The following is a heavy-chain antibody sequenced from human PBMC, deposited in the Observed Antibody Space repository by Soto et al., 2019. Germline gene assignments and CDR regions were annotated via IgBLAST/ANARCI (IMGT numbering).Heavy chain of an antibody. Sequence: PGGSLRLSCAASGFTFSSYGMHWVRQAPGKGLEWVAVISYDGSNKYYADSVKGRFTISRDNSKNTLYLQMNSLRAEDTAVYYCAKTRMATDHSFDYWGQGTLLTVSS. J-gene: IGHJ4*02. CDR2: ISYDGSNK. D-gene: IGHD5-12*01. CDR1: GFTFSSYG. V-gene: IGHV3-30*18. CDR3: AKTRMATDHSFDY.